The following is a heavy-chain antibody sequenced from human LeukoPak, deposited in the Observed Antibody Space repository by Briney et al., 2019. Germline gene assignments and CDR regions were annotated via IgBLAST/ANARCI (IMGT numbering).Heavy chain of an antibody. V-gene: IGHV4-38-2*01. Sequence: PSETLSLTCSVSGSSLTTDFYWAWIRQPPGKGLEWIADTWHTGSAYFNPSLKSRVTMSVDTSKNQLSLRLTSVTAADTAVYFCSRRKYAYDRYGFFTENFFDTWGLGTLVSVS. CDR1: GSSLTTDFY. D-gene: IGHD5-18*01. J-gene: IGHJ4*02. CDR2: TWHTGSA. CDR3: SRRKYAYDRYGFFTENFFDT.